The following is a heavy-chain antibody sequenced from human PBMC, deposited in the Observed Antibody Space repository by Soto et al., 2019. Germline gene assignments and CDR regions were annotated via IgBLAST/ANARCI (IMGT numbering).Heavy chain of an antibody. CDR2: IFYLGSS. CDR3: ARHSLALRKNNWFDP. D-gene: IGHD3-16*02. CDR1: GDSIISSDFY. Sequence: SETLSLTCTVSGDSIISSDFYWGWVRQSPGKGLEWIGSIFYLGSSYYNPSLKSRVTMSVDTSKNQFSLRLRSVTAADTALYFCARHSLALRKNNWFDPWGQGIMVTVS. J-gene: IGHJ5*02. V-gene: IGHV4-39*01.